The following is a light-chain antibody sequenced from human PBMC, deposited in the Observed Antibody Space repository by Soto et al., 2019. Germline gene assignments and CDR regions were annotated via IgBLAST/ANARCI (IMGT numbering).Light chain of an antibody. CDR1: SSDVGGYNY. V-gene: IGLV2-8*01. CDR3: SSYTVSNNLVL. Sequence: QSALTQPASVSGSPGQSITISCTGTSSDVGGYNYVSWYQQYPGKAPKLLIYEVSKRPSGVPARFSGSKSGNTASLTVSGLQPEDEADYYCSSYTVSNNLVLFGGGTKLTVL. J-gene: IGLJ2*01. CDR2: EVS.